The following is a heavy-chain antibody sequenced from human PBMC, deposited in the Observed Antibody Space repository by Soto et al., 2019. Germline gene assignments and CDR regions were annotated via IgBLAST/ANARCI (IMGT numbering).Heavy chain of an antibody. CDR2: INAGNGNT. V-gene: IGHV1-3*01. CDR3: ARVLNVYYFEY. J-gene: IGHJ4*01. D-gene: IGHD3-16*01. CDR1: GYTFTNYG. Sequence: ASAKVSCKASGYTFTNYGIHWVRQAPGQRLEWMGWINAGNGNTKHSQKFQGRVTITRDTSASTAYMELSSLRSEDMAVYYCARVLNVYYFEYWGQGTLVTVSS.